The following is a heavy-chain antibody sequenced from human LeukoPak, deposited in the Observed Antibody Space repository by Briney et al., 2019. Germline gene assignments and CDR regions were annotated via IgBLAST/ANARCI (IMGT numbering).Heavy chain of an antibody. J-gene: IGHJ2*01. CDR3: ARQNVDTSMVGL. D-gene: IGHD5-18*01. CDR2: IYYSGST. CDR1: GGSISSGSYY. V-gene: IGHV4-61*10. Sequence: SQTLSLTCTVSGGSISSGSYYWSWIRQPAGKGLEWIGYIYYSGSTNYNPSLKSRVTISVDTSKNQFSLKLSSVTAADTAVYYCARQNVDTSMVGLWGRGTLVTVPS.